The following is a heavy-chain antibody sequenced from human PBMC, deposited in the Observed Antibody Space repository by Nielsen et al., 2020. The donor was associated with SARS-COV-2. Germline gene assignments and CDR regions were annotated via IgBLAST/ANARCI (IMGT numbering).Heavy chain of an antibody. CDR2: IIPIFGTA. V-gene: IGHV1-69*13. CDR1: GGTFSSYA. J-gene: IGHJ4*02. CDR3: ARDRVEMATMNSFDY. D-gene: IGHD5-24*01. Sequence: VKVSCKASGGTFSSYAISWVRQAPGQGLEWMGGIIPIFGTANYAQKFQGRVTITADESTSTAYMELSSLRSEDTAVYYCARDRVEMATMNSFDYWGQGTLVTVSS.